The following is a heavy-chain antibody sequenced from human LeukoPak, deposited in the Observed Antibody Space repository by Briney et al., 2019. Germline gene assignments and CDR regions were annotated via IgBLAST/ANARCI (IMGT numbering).Heavy chain of an antibody. Sequence: ASVKVSCKASGYTFTGYYMHWVRQAPGQGLGWMGWINPNSGGTNYAQKFQGRVTMTRDTSISTAYMELSRLRSDDTAVYYCARQYQLLNSLDYWGQGTLVTVSS. J-gene: IGHJ4*02. CDR2: INPNSGGT. V-gene: IGHV1-2*02. CDR3: ARQYQLLNSLDY. CDR1: GYTFTGYY. D-gene: IGHD2-2*01.